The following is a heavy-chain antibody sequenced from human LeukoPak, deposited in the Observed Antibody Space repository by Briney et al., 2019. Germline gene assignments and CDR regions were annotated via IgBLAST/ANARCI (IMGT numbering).Heavy chain of an antibody. D-gene: IGHD4-17*01. CDR2: IKQDGSEK. CDR1: GFTFSRYW. V-gene: IGHV3-7*03. Sequence: GGSLRLSCAASGFTFSRYWMNWVRQAPGKGLEWVANIKQDGSEKQYVDSVKGRFTISRDNAKNSLYLRMNSLRAEDTAMYYCARDVDGDFDYWGQGTLVTVSS. J-gene: IGHJ4*02. CDR3: ARDVDGDFDY.